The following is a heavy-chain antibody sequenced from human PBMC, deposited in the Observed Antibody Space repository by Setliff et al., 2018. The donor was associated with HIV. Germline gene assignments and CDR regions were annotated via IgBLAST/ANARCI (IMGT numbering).Heavy chain of an antibody. V-gene: IGHV4-59*11. J-gene: IGHJ4*02. CDR1: GGSMSGLY. Sequence: SETLSLTCTVSGGSMSGLYWSWMRQRPGRGLEWIGYVYYSGSTKYNPSLQSRVTISIDTSKSQFSLSLSSVTAADSALYYCARVTAAPGYYYDSSGYPIGIRFDYWGQGTLVTVSS. CDR2: VYYSGST. D-gene: IGHD3-22*01. CDR3: ARVTAAPGYYYDSSGYPIGIRFDY.